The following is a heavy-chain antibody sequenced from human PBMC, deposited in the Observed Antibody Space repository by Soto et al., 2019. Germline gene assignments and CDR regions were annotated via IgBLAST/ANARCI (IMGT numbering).Heavy chain of an antibody. CDR1: GDSLKSNSYS. CDR3: ARGDHDWGDDYGGYSYLHYFDF. D-gene: IGHD3-22*01. V-gene: IGHV4-61*01. CDR2: VSYTGST. J-gene: IGHJ4*02. Sequence: QVQLRESGPGLVKPSETLSLTCTVSGDSLKSNSYSWTWIRQSPGKGLQWIGSVSYTGSTNYNPSLEGRVIISIDTSKHRFSLRLSSVTAADTAVYYCARGDHDWGDDYGGYSYLHYFDFWGQGTPVTVSS.